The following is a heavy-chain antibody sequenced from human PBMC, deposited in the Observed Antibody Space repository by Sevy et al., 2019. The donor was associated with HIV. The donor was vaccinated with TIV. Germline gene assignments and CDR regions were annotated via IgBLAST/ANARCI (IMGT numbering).Heavy chain of an antibody. V-gene: IGHV1-18*01. CDR2: ISALNGDT. CDR3: ARAYCSGGRCYSLAY. Sequence: ASVKVSCKASGYTFSSYHITWVRQAPGQGPEWIGWISALNGDTNYAQKLQGRVTMTADTSTSTVYMDLRSLRSDDTAVYYCARAYCSGGRCYSLAYWGQGTLVTVSS. CDR1: GYTFSSYH. J-gene: IGHJ4*02. D-gene: IGHD2-15*01.